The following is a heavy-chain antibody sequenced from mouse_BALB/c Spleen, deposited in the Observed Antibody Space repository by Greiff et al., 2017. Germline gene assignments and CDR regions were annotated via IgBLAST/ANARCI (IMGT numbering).Heavy chain of an antibody. V-gene: IGHV10-1*02. CDR2: IRSKSNNYAT. J-gene: IGHJ1*01. CDR1: GFTFNTYA. CDR3: VRHSGVDGNYGYFDV. D-gene: IGHD2-1*01. Sequence: DVKLVESGGGLVQPKGSLKLSCAASGFTFNTYAMNWVRQAPGKGLEWVARIRSKSNNYATYYADSVKDRFTISRDDSQSMLYLQMNNLKTEDTAMYYCVRHSGVDGNYGYFDVWGAGTTVTVSS.